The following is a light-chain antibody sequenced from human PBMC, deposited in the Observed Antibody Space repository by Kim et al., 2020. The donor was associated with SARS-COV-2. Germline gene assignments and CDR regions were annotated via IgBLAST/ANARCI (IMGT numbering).Light chain of an antibody. Sequence: ATISCTGGSSNIGAHYNVHWYQQVPGAPPKLLIYGNSNRPSGVPDRFSGSKSGTSASLVITGLQAEDEADYYCQSYDTSLSGPYIFGGGTKVTIL. CDR3: QSYDTSLSGPYI. V-gene: IGLV1-40*01. CDR1: SSNIGAHYN. CDR2: GNS. J-gene: IGLJ1*01.